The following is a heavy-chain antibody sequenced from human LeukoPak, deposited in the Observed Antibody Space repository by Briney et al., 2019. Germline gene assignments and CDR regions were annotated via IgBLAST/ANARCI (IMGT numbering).Heavy chain of an antibody. CDR2: IYYSGNT. CDR1: GDSINSGDDY. Sequence: SETLSLTCTVSGDSINSGDDYWSWIRQPPGKGLEWIGYIYYSGNTYYNPSLKSRVTISLDTSKNQFSLKLSSVTAADTAVYYCARDLSPHGFDPWGQGTLVTVSS. J-gene: IGHJ5*02. V-gene: IGHV4-30-4*01. CDR3: ARDLSPHGFDP.